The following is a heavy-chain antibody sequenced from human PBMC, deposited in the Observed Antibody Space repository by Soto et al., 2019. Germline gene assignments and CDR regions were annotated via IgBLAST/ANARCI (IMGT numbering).Heavy chain of an antibody. J-gene: IGHJ4*02. V-gene: IGHV1-2*02. CDR3: ASGYYDSSGYSIDY. CDR1: GYIFTDYY. Sequence: QVQLVQSGAEVKKPGASVEVSCEASGYIFTDYYLHWVRQAPGQGLEWMGWINPKSGGTNYAQRFKGRVTMASDTSTRTAYMELDRLTSGDTAVYYCASGYYDSSGYSIDYWGQGTQITVSS. D-gene: IGHD3-22*01. CDR2: INPKSGGT.